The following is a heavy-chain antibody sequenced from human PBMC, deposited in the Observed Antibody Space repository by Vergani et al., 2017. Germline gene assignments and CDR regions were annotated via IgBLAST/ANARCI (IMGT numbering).Heavy chain of an antibody. J-gene: IGHJ5*02. CDR1: GGSFSGYY. V-gene: IGHV4-34*01. CDR2: INHSGST. CDR3: ARTVEISSEGGWFDP. Sequence: QVQLQQWGAGLLKPSETLSLTCAVYGGSFSGYYWSWIRQPPGKGLEWIGEINHSGSTNYNPSLKSRVTISVDTSKNQFSLKLSSVTAADTAVYYCARTVEISSEGGWFDPWGQGTLVTVSS. D-gene: IGHD3-22*01.